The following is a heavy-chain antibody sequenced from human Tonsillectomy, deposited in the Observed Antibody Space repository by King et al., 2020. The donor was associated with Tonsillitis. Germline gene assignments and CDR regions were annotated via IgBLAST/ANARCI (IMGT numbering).Heavy chain of an antibody. D-gene: IGHD1-1*01. CDR3: ARDAGTNWDLDY. CDR2: IGGSGSII. J-gene: IGHJ4*02. CDR1: GFILSSYA. Sequence: DVQLVESGGGLVQPGDSLRLSCAASGFILSSYAMNWVRQAPGKGLEWVSYIGGSGSIIYYADSVKGRFTISRDSAKNSLYLQMNSLRDEDMAVYYCARDAGTNWDLDYWGLGTLVTVSS. V-gene: IGHV3-48*02.